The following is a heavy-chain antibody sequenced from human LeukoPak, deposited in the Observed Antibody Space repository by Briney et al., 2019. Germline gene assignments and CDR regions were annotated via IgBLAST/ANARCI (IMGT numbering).Heavy chain of an antibody. J-gene: IGHJ4*02. CDR3: ARDHNYAFDN. CDR1: GFHFIEYS. CDR2: IGIDSGNT. D-gene: IGHD1-1*01. Sequence: GGSLRLSCTASGFHFIEYSINWVRQVPGKGLEWISYIGIDSGNTKYADSVRGRFTISADKAKNSLYLQMNSLRVEDTAVYYCARDHNYAFDNWGQGTLVSVAS. V-gene: IGHV3-48*01.